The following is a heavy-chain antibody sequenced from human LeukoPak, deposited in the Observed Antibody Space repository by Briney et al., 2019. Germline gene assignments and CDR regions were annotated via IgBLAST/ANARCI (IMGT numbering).Heavy chain of an antibody. Sequence: GASVKVSCEASGYTFTRYGITWVRQAPGQGLEWMGWISGYNYNTNYAQKLQDRVTMTTDTSTSTAYMEPRSLTSDDTAVYYCARDECTSISCYCYYWGQGTLVTVSS. CDR3: ARDECTSISCYCYY. V-gene: IGHV1-18*01. J-gene: IGHJ4*02. D-gene: IGHD2-2*01. CDR1: GYTFTRYG. CDR2: ISGYNYNT.